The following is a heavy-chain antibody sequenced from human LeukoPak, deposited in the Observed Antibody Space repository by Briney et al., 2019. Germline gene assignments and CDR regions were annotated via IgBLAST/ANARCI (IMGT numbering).Heavy chain of an antibody. J-gene: IGHJ4*02. CDR2: ISETSSFM. Sequence: GGSLSLSCAASGFTFSSYSMNWVRRAPGQGLGWISYISETSSFMSYADSVKGRFTISRENAKTSLYLQMNRLRAEDTAVYYCARFPGVYPFDYWGQGTLVTVSS. D-gene: IGHD5/OR15-5a*01. CDR3: ARFPGVYPFDY. V-gene: IGHV3-48*01. CDR1: GFTFSSYS.